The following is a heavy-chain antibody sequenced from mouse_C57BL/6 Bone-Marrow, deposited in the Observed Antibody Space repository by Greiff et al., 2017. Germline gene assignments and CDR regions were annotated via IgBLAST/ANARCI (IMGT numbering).Heavy chain of an antibody. V-gene: IGHV1-54*01. CDR2: INPGSGGT. D-gene: IGHD2-2*01. CDR1: GYAFTNYL. Sequence: VQLQQSGAELVRPGTSVKVSCKASGYAFTNYLIEWVKQRPGQGLEWIGVINPGSGGTNYNEKFKGKATLTADKSSSTAYMQLSSLTSEDSAVYFCARSSTMVTTGGFAYWGQGTLVTVSA. J-gene: IGHJ3*01. CDR3: ARSSTMVTTGGFAY.